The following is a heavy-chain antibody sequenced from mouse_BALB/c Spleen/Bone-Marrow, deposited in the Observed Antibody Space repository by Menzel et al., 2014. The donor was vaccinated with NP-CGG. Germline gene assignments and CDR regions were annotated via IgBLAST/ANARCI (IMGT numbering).Heavy chain of an antibody. D-gene: IGHD1-1*02. CDR1: GDSITSGY. CDR3: ARLGGYGPYFDY. Sequence: EVKLVESGPSLVKPSQTLSLTCSVTGDSITSGYWNWIRKFPGNKLEYMGYISYSGSTYFNPSLNSRISITRDTSKNQYYLQLNSVTTEDTATYYCARLGGYGPYFDYWGQGTTLTVSS. V-gene: IGHV3-8*02. J-gene: IGHJ2*01. CDR2: ISYSGST.